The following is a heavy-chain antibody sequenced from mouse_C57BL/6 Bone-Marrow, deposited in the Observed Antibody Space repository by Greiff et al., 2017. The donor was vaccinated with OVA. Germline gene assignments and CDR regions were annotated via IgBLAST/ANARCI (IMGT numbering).Heavy chain of an antibody. Sequence: EVQVVESGGDLVKPGGSLTLSCAASGFTFSSYGMSWVRQTPDKRLEWVATISSGGSYTYYPDSVKGRFTIARDNAKTTLYLQMSSLKSEDTAMYYCARGTVYYWGQGTTLTVSS. V-gene: IGHV5-6*01. CDR2: ISSGGSYT. CDR1: GFTFSSYG. CDR3: ARGTVYY. J-gene: IGHJ2*01. D-gene: IGHD1-1*01.